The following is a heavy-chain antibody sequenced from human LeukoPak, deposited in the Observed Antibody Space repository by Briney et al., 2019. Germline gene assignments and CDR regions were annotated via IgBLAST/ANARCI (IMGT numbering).Heavy chain of an antibody. V-gene: IGHV7-4-1*02. D-gene: IGHD3-3*01. J-gene: IGHJ4*02. CDR2: INTNTGNP. CDR3: ARTTERSGYYRPLDY. Sequence: GASVKVSCKASGYTFTSYVLNWVRQAPGQGLEWMGWINTNTGNPTYAQGFTGRFVFSLDTSVSTAYLQISSLKAEDTAVYYCARTTERSGYYRPLDYWGQGTLVTVSS. CDR1: GYTFTSYV.